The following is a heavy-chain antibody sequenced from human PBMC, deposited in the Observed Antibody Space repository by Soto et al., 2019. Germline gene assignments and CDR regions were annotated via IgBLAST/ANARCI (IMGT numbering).Heavy chain of an antibody. CDR1: GGTFSSYA. V-gene: IGHV1-69*06. CDR3: AREDTAMGTGFFYGMDV. CDR2: IIPIFGTA. Sequence: QVQLVQSGAEVKKPGSSVKVSCKASGGTFSSYAISWVRQAPGQGLEWMGGIIPIFGTANYAQKLQGRFTITADKSTSPVYMELRSLRSEDTAVYYCAREDTAMGTGFFYGMDVWGQGTTVTGFS. D-gene: IGHD5-18*01. J-gene: IGHJ6*02.